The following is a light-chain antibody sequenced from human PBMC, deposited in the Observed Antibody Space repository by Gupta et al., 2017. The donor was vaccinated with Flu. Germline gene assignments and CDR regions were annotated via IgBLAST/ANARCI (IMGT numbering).Light chain of an antibody. Sequence: ASVGDRVTITCRASQSISSYLNWYQQKPGKAPKLLIYAASSLQSGVPSRFSGSGSGTDFTLTISSLQPEDFATYYCQQSYSNPTWTFGQGTKVEIK. CDR3: QQSYSNPTWT. J-gene: IGKJ1*01. CDR1: QSISSY. V-gene: IGKV1-39*01. CDR2: AAS.